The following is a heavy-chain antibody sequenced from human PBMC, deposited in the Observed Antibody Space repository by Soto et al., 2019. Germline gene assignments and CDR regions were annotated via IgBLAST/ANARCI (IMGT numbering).Heavy chain of an antibody. Sequence: GGSLRLSCAASGFTFDDYTMHWVRQAPGKGLEWVSLISWDGGSTYYADSVKGRFTISRDKSKNSLYLQMNSLRTEDTALYYCAKDKGRGGWGSYYYGMDVWGKGTTVTVSS. V-gene: IGHV3-43*01. D-gene: IGHD7-27*01. CDR1: GFTFDDYT. CDR3: AKDKGRGGWGSYYYGMDV. J-gene: IGHJ6*04. CDR2: ISWDGGST.